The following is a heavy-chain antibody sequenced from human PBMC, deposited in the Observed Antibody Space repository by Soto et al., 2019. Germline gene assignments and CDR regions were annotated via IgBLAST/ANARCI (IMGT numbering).Heavy chain of an antibody. CDR3: ARDVRTTVSGSVDY. CDR2: INHSGST. Sequence: PSETLSLTCAVYGGSFSGYYWSWIRQPPGKGLEWIGEINHSGSTNYNPSLKSRVTISVDTSKNQFSLKLSSVTAADTAVYYCARDVRTTVSGSVDYWGQGTLVTVSS. V-gene: IGHV4-34*01. D-gene: IGHD4-17*01. CDR1: GGSFSGYY. J-gene: IGHJ4*02.